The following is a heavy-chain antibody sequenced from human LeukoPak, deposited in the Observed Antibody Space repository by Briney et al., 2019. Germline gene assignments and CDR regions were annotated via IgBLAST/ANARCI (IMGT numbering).Heavy chain of an antibody. CDR3: AKSLTPNDFWSGYPPLDY. Sequence: GGSLRLSCAASGFTFSSYAMHWVRQAPGKGLEWVAVISYDGSNKYYADSVKGRFTISRDNSKNTLYLQMNSLRAEDTAVYYCAKSLTPNDFWSGYPPLDYWGQGTLVTVSS. D-gene: IGHD3-3*01. CDR2: ISYDGSNK. J-gene: IGHJ4*02. CDR1: GFTFSSYA. V-gene: IGHV3-30-3*01.